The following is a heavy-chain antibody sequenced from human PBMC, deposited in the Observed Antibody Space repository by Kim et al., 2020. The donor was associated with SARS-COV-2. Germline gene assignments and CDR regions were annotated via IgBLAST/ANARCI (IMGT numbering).Heavy chain of an antibody. J-gene: IGHJ6*02. CDR1: GDSVSSTRFS. D-gene: IGHD6-13*01. Sequence: SQTLSLTCAISGDSVSSTRFSWNWIRQSPSRGLEWLGRTYYRSTWYNDYAPSVKSRITINPDTTKNQFSLQLSSVTPDDTAVYYCATTLAAGGSYNYYDMDVWGQGTSVTVSS. CDR3: ATTLAAGGSYNYYDMDV. V-gene: IGHV6-1*01. CDR2: TYYRSTWYN.